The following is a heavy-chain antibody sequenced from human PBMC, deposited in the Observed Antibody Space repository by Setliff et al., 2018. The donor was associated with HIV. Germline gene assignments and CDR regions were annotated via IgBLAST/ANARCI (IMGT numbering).Heavy chain of an antibody. Sequence: HPGGSLRLSCAASGFTFSSYWMSWVRQAPGKGLEWVANIKQDGSEKYYVDSVKGRFTISRDNAKNSLYLQMNSLRAEDTAVYYCARVLLWFGESTNPLDYWGQGTLVTVSS. CDR2: IKQDGSEK. J-gene: IGHJ4*02. V-gene: IGHV3-7*03. D-gene: IGHD3-10*01. CDR3: ARVLLWFGESTNPLDY. CDR1: GFTFSSYW.